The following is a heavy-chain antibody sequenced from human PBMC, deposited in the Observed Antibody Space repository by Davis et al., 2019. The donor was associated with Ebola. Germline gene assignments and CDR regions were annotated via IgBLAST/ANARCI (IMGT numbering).Heavy chain of an antibody. CDR3: AKLDCSGGSCYMSY. V-gene: IGHV3-7*03. Sequence: PGGSLRLSCAASGFTFSSYWMSWVRQAPGKGLEWVANIKQDGSEKYYVDSVKGRFTISRDNSKNTLYLQMNSLRAEDTAVYYCAKLDCSGGSCYMSYWGQGTLVTVSS. J-gene: IGHJ4*02. CDR1: GFTFSSYW. CDR2: IKQDGSEK. D-gene: IGHD2-15*01.